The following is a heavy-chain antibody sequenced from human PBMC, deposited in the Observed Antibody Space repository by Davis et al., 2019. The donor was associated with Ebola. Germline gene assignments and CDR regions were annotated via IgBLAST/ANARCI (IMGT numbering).Heavy chain of an antibody. CDR3: AKGRSSWPFDY. J-gene: IGHJ4*02. V-gene: IGHV3-30*18. CDR1: GFTFSSYG. Sequence: GESLKISCAASGFTFSSYGMHWVRQAPGKGLEWLAVISYDGSNKYYGDSVKGRFTISRDTSSNTLYLQMNSLRAEDTAVYYCAKGRSSWPFDYWGQGTLVTVSS. D-gene: IGHD6-13*01. CDR2: ISYDGSNK.